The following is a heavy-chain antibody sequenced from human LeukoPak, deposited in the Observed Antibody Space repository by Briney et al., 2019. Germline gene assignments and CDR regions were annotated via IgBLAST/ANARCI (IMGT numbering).Heavy chain of an antibody. CDR1: GVTSNY. J-gene: IGHJ4*02. Sequence: GGSLRLSCAASGVTSNYMTWVRQAPGKGLEWVSVIYNGGTTYYADSVKGRFTVSRDNSKSTLFVYLQMNSLRTDDTALYYCAGGGEAARSLAYWGQGALVTVSS. V-gene: IGHV3-66*02. CDR2: IYNGGTT. D-gene: IGHD6-6*01. CDR3: AGGGEAARSLAY.